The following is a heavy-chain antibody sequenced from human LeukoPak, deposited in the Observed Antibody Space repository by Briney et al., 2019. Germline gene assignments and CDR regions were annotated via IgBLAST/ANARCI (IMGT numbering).Heavy chain of an antibody. J-gene: IGHJ4*02. CDR2: ISVSDGRT. CDR3: AKNRVVVTAGEY. Sequence: GGSLRLSCAASGFIFSSFAVSWVRQAPGKGLEWVSGISVSDGRTYYADSVKGRFTISRDNSKNTLFLQMNSLRAEDTAVYYCAKNRVVVTAGEYWGQGTLVTVSS. CDR1: GFIFSSFA. V-gene: IGHV3-23*01. D-gene: IGHD2-21*02.